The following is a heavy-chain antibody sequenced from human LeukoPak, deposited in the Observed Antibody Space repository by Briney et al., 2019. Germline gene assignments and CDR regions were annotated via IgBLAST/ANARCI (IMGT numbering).Heavy chain of an antibody. CDR3: ARVGSGWGDIDS. CDR2: LSYSGST. D-gene: IGHD6-19*01. CDR1: GDSISSYY. J-gene: IGHJ4*02. V-gene: IGHV4-59*01. Sequence: SETLSLTCTVSGDSISSYYWSWIRQPPGKGLEWIGYLSYSGSTNYNPSLKSRVTISVDTSKNQFSLQLSSVTAADTAVYYCARVGSGWGDIDSWGQGTLVTVSS.